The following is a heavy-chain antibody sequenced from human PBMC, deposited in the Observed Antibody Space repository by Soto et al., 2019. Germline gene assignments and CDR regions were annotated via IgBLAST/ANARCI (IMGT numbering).Heavy chain of an antibody. CDR1: GFAFSSYW. J-gene: IGHJ4*02. V-gene: IGHV3-74*01. CDR3: TSDTCGGRDS. D-gene: IGHD1-26*01. CDR2: IDPYETGI. Sequence: EVQLVESGGGLVQPGGSLRLSCAASGFAFSSYWMHWVRQAPGKGLVWVARIDPYETGINYADTVKGRFTISRDNAQNTLYTQMNSLGAEDTAVEYCTSDTCGGRDSWGEGSVVTVSS.